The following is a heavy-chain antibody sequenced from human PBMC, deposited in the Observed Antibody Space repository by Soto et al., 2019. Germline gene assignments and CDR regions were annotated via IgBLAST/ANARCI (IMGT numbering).Heavy chain of an antibody. CDR2: INPNSGGT. CDR3: ARSLPDAYCTITGCYTRPLYGMDV. J-gene: IGHJ6*02. CDR1: GYTFSGYY. D-gene: IGHD2-2*02. Sequence: SVEVSCKASGYTFSGYYIHWLRQAPGQGLEWMGWINPNSGGTNYAQKFQGRVTVTRDTPTSTDYMELSRLTSDDTAVYYCARSLPDAYCTITGCYTRPLYGMDVWGQGTTVTVSS. V-gene: IGHV1-2*02.